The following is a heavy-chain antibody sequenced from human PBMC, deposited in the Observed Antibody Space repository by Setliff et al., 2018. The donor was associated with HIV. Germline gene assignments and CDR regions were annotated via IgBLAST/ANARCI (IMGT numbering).Heavy chain of an antibody. CDR2: VYYSGST. CDR1: GVSTSSSSYY. Sequence: PSETLSLTCTVSGVSTSSSSYYWGWIRQPPGKGLEWIGYVYYSGSTYYNPSLKSRLTISVDTSKNHFSRRLSPVTAADTAVYYCVRQGAVTGHSFDSWGPGALVTVSS. J-gene: IGHJ4*02. CDR3: VRQGAVTGHSFDS. V-gene: IGHV4-39*01. D-gene: IGHD6-19*01.